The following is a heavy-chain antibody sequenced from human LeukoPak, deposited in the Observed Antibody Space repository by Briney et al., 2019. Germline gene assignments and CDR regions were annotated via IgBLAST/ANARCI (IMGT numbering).Heavy chain of an antibody. D-gene: IGHD3-10*01. J-gene: IGHJ5*02. CDR1: GYTFTSYR. V-gene: IGHV1-46*01. Sequence: ASVKVSCKASGYTFTSYRMHWVRQAPGQGLEWMGIINPSGGSATYAQNLQGRLTMTSDTSTSTVYMELSSLRSEDTAVYYCARGLGSGSYYGSWGQGTLVTVSS. CDR2: INPSGGSA. CDR3: ARGLGSGSYYGS.